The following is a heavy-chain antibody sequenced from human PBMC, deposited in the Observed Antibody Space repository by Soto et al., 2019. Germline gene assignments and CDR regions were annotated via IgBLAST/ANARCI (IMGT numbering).Heavy chain of an antibody. CDR3: VKDRYCSSTTCYGAFDY. Sequence: GGSLRLSCAASGFTFSNYAMSWVRQAPGKGLEWVSGISVSSTSTHYSDSVKGRFTISRDNSKNTLYLQMSSLRAEDTAVYYCVKDRYCSSTTCYGAFDYWGQGTPVTVSS. D-gene: IGHD2-2*01. CDR1: GFTFSNYA. CDR2: ISVSSTST. V-gene: IGHV3-23*01. J-gene: IGHJ4*02.